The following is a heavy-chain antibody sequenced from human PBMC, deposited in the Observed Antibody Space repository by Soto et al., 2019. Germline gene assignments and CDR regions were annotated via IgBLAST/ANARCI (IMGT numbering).Heavy chain of an antibody. CDR1: GGTFSSYA. CDR3: ARDLIVGGSSYRLLDY. V-gene: IGHV1-69*01. D-gene: IGHD1-26*01. J-gene: IGHJ4*02. CDR2: IIPTLGTA. Sequence: QVQLVQSGAEVKKPVSSVKVSCKASGGTFSSYAISWVRQAPGQGLEWMGGIIPTLGTANYAQKFQGRVTITADESTSTAYMELSSLRSEDTAVYYCARDLIVGGSSYRLLDYWGQGTLVTVSS.